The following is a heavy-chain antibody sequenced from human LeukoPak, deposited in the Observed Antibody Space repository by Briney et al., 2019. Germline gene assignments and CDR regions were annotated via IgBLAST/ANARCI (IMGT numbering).Heavy chain of an antibody. CDR3: ARRRRDGYIDY. V-gene: IGHV5-51*01. CDR2: IYPGDSDT. J-gene: IGHJ4*02. D-gene: IGHD5-24*01. Sequence: GESLKISCKGSGYSFTSYWIGWVRQMPGKGLEWMGIIYPGDSDTKYNPSFQGQVIISADKSISTAYLQWNSLKPSDTAMYYCARRRRDGYIDYWGQGTLVTVSS. CDR1: GYSFTSYW.